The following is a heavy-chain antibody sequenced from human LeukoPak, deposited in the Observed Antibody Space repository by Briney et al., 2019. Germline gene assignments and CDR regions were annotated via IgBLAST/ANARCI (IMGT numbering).Heavy chain of an antibody. CDR2: IYHSGST. CDR3: AREEVAARHRFRNNWYFDL. Sequence: PSETLSLTCTVSGYSISSGYYWGWIRQPPGQGLEWIGRIYHSGSTYYNPSLKSRVTISVDTSKNQFSLKLSSVTAADTAVCYCAREEVAARHRFRNNWYFDLWGRGTLVTVSS. J-gene: IGHJ2*01. V-gene: IGHV4-38-2*02. D-gene: IGHD6-6*01. CDR1: GYSISSGYY.